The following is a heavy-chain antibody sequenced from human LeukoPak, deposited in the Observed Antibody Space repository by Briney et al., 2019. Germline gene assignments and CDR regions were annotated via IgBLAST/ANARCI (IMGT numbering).Heavy chain of an antibody. CDR2: IYYSGST. V-gene: IGHV4-39*01. J-gene: IGHJ4*02. D-gene: IGHD6-13*01. CDR3: ARSLGSWFPFEY. Sequence: PSETLSLTCTVSGGSLSSSSYYWGWIRQPPGTGLEWIGSIYYSGSTYYNPSLKSRVTISVDTSKNQFSLQLNFVTAADTAVYYCARSLGSWFPFEYWGQGTLVTVSS. CDR1: GGSLSSSSYY.